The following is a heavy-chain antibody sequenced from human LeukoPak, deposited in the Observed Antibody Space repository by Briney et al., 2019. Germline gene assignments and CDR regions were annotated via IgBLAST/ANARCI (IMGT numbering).Heavy chain of an antibody. V-gene: IGHV3-23*01. CDR3: AKDSEYDYVWGSYRLSLDY. Sequence: GGSLRLSCAASGFTFSSYAMSWFRQAPGKGLEWVSAISGSGGSTYYADSVKGRFTISRDNSKNTLYLQMNSLRAEDTAVYYCAKDSEYDYVWGSYRLSLDYWGQGTLVTVSS. CDR1: GFTFSSYA. D-gene: IGHD3-16*02. CDR2: ISGSGGST. J-gene: IGHJ4*02.